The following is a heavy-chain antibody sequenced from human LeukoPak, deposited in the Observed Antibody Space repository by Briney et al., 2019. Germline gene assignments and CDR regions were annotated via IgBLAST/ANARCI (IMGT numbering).Heavy chain of an antibody. Sequence: SVKVSCKASGYTFTSYGISWVRQAPGQGLEWMGGIIPIFGTANYAQKFQGRVTITTDESTSTAYMELSSLRSEDTAVYYCARENPSAGRYYYYMDVWGKGTTVTVSS. CDR3: ARENPSAGRYYYYMDV. CDR2: IIPIFGTA. J-gene: IGHJ6*03. CDR1: GYTFTSYG. V-gene: IGHV1-69*05.